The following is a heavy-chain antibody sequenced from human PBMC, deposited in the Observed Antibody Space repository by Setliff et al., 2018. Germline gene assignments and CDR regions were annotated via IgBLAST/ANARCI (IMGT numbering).Heavy chain of an antibody. J-gene: IGHJ4*02. V-gene: IGHV1-69*05. Sequence: GASVKVSCKASGGTFSSYAITWVRQAPGQGLEWMGEIIPRFATANYAQKFQGRVTITTDEFTSTVYMELSSLRSEDTAVYYCARAIDTGQIWSQYYFDYWGRGTLVTVSS. D-gene: IGHD5-18*01. CDR1: GGTFSSYA. CDR2: IIPRFATA. CDR3: ARAIDTGQIWSQYYFDY.